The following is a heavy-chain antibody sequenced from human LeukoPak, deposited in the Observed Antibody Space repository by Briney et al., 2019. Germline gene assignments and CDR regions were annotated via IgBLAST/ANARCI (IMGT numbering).Heavy chain of an antibody. CDR1: GFTLSSYW. CDR2: IREDGSEK. V-gene: IGHV3-7*01. Sequence: GGSLRLSCVASGFTLSSYWMSWVRQAPGKGLEWVANIREDGSEKYYVDSVKGRFTISRDNAKDSLWLQMNSLRAEDTAVYYCATSTGWRFDYWGQGTLVTVSS. J-gene: IGHJ4*02. D-gene: IGHD2-8*02. CDR3: ATSTGWRFDY.